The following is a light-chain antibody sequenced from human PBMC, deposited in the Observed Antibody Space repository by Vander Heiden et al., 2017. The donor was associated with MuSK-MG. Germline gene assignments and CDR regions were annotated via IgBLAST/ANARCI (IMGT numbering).Light chain of an antibody. CDR3: QQLNSYPPVT. CDR1: QGISSY. CDR2: AAS. V-gene: IGKV1-9*01. Sequence: DIQLTQPPSFLSASVGDRVTITCRASQGISSYLAWYQQKPGKAPKLLIYAASTLQSGVPSRFSGSGSGTEFTLTISSRQPEDFATYYCQQLNSYPPVTFGPGTKVDIK. J-gene: IGKJ3*01.